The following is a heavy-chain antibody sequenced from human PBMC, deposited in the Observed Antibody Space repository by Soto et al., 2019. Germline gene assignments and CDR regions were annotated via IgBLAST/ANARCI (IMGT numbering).Heavy chain of an antibody. CDR2: IKPDGSEK. CDR1: GFTFSTYW. Sequence: GGSLRLSCAVSGFTFSTYWMSWVRQAPGKGLEWLASIKPDGSEKYYVDSVKGRFTISRDNAKDSLYLQMNSLRGEDMAVYYCARDEGPIKICGQALSDYFDFWGQGTLVTVSS. D-gene: IGHD3-3*01. CDR3: ARDEGPIKICGQALSDYFDF. J-gene: IGHJ4*02. V-gene: IGHV3-7*03.